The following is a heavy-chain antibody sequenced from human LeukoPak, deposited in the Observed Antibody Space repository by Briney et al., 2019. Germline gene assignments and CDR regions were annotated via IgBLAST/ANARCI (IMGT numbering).Heavy chain of an antibody. CDR3: AKDKGDFWSGHHY. CDR2: ISYDGSNK. Sequence: PGTSLRLSCAASGFTFSSYAMHWVRQAPGKGLEWVAVISYDGSNKYYADSVKGRFTISRDNSKNTLYLQMSSLRAEDTAVYYCAKDKGDFWSGHHYWGQGTLVTVSS. D-gene: IGHD3-3*01. J-gene: IGHJ4*02. V-gene: IGHV3-30-3*01. CDR1: GFTFSSYA.